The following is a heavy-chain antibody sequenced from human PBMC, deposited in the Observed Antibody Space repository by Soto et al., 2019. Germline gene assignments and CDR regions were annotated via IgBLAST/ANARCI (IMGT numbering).Heavy chain of an antibody. D-gene: IGHD3-10*01. CDR3: ARCWGVVREEYYFDY. CDR1: GGSISSGGYY. Sequence: QVQLQESGPGLVKPSQTLSLTCTVSGGSISSGGYYWSWIRQHPGKGLEWIGYIYYSGSTYYNPSLESRVTISVDTSKNQFSLKLSSVTAADTAVYYCARCWGVVREEYYFDYWGQGTLVTVSS. J-gene: IGHJ4*02. CDR2: IYYSGST. V-gene: IGHV4-31*03.